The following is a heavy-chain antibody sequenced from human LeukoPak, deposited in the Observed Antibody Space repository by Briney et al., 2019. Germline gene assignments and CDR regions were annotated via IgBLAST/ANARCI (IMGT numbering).Heavy chain of an antibody. CDR3: AREDYYDSGSSDY. V-gene: IGHV1-8*03. CDR1: GYTFTSYD. Sequence: ASVKVSCKASGYTFTSYDIHWVRQATGQGLEWMGWMNPNSGNTAYAQKFQGRVTITGNTSISTAYMELSSLRSEDTAVYYCAREDYYDSGSSDYWGQGTLVTVSS. J-gene: IGHJ4*02. CDR2: MNPNSGNT. D-gene: IGHD3-22*01.